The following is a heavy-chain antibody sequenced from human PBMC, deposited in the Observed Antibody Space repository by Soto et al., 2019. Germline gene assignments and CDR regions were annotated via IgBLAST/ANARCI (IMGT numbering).Heavy chain of an antibody. V-gene: IGHV4-39*01. CDR3: ARHRRSGYEGSVAY. D-gene: IGHD5-12*01. CDR1: GGSISSRFYY. CDR2: IYYSGST. Sequence: PSETLSLTCTVSGGSISSRFYYWGWIRQPPGKGLEWIGSIYYSGSTYYNPSLKSRVTISVDTSENQFSLKLSSVTAADTAVYYCARHRRSGYEGSVAYWGQGTLVTVSS. J-gene: IGHJ4*02.